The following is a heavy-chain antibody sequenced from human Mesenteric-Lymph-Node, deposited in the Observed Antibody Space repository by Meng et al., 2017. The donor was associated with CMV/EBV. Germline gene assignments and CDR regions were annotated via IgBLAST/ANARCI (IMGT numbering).Heavy chain of an antibody. CDR1: GVG. CDR2: IYWDDDK. J-gene: IGHJ4*02. V-gene: IGHV2-5*02. CDR3: AHRLFTYYYDSSGYRKDYFDY. Sequence: GVGVGWNRQPPGKALEWLALIYWDDDKRYSPSLKSRLTIIKDTSKNQVVLTMTNMDPVDTATYYCAHRLFTYYYDSSGYRKDYFDYWGQGTLVTVSS. D-gene: IGHD3-22*01.